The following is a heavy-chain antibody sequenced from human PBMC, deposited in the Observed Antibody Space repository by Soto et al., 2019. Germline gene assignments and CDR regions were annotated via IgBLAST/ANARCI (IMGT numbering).Heavy chain of an antibody. CDR3: ARDLKIIVTSSYHYMDV. J-gene: IGHJ6*03. V-gene: IGHV1-18*01. Sequence: QVQLVQSGAEVKKPGASVKVSCKASGYTFNSYGISWVRQAPGQGLEWMGWISAYKANSNYAQKFQGRVTMTTDTSTSTAYLELRSLRSDDTAVYYCARDLKIIVTSSYHYMDVWGKGTTVTVSS. CDR2: ISAYKANS. D-gene: IGHD2-2*01. CDR1: GYTFNSYG.